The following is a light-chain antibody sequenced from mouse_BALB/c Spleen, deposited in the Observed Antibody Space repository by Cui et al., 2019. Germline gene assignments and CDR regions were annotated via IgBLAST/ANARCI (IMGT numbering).Light chain of an antibody. CDR1: SSVSSSY. CDR3: HHWSSYPFT. V-gene: IGKV4-79*01. Sequence: QIVLTQSPAIMSASPGEKVTLTCSASSSVSSSYLYWYQQKPGSSPKLWIYSTSNLASGVPARFSGSGSGTSYSLTISSMEAEDAASYFCHHWSSYPFTFGSGTKLEIK. J-gene: IGKJ4*01. CDR2: STS.